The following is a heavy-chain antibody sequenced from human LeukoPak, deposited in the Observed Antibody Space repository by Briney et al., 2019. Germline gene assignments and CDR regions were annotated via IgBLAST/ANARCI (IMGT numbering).Heavy chain of an antibody. CDR3: AREVKRIAVAGTGWFDP. CDR1: GGTFSSYA. D-gene: IGHD6-19*01. Sequence: ASVKVSCKASGGTFSSYAISWVRQAPGQGLEWMGGIIPIFGTANYAQKFQGRVTITADKSTSTAYMELSSLRSEDTAVYYCAREVKRIAVAGTGWFDPWGRGTLVTVSS. J-gene: IGHJ5*02. CDR2: IIPIFGTA. V-gene: IGHV1-69*06.